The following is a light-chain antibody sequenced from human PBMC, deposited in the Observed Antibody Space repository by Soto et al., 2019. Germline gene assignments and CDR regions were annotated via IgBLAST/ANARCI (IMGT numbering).Light chain of an antibody. J-gene: IGKJ1*01. CDR3: QHYKACSPWT. CDR2: DAS. CDR1: QNISSW. Sequence: DIQMTQSPSALSASVGDRVTITCRASQNISSWLAWYQQKPGKAPKSLIYDASSLESGVSSRLSGSGSGTEFTLTISNLQPDDSATYYCQHYKACSPWTFGHGTKVDIK. V-gene: IGKV1-5*01.